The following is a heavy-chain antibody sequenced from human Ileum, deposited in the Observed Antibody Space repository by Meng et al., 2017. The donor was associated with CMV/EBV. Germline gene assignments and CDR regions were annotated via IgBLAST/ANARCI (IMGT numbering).Heavy chain of an antibody. V-gene: IGHV3-48*03. J-gene: IGHJ4*02. CDR3: ARGWARYYCRSTNCLGYFDS. D-gene: IGHD2-2*01. Sequence: GESLKISCATSGFTFRSYEMNWVRQAPGKGLEWASYIASTGTTIYYADSVKGRFTISRDNAKNSLFLQMNSLRADDTAVYYCARGWARYYCRSTNCLGYFDSWGQGTLVTVSS. CDR1: GFTFRSYE. CDR2: IASTGTTI.